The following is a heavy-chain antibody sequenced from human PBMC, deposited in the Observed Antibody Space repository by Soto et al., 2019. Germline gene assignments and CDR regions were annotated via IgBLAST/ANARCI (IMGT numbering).Heavy chain of an antibody. V-gene: IGHV3-48*01. CDR1: GFTFTKYG. CDR2: ITNDSRTI. D-gene: IGHD2-15*01. J-gene: IGHJ4*02. Sequence: GGSLRLSFAASGFTFTKYGMNWVRQAPGKGLEWVSYITNDSRTIYEADFMRGRFTISRDNAKNSLYLEMNSLRAEDTAVYFCARARYCAGGSCRETLSSDYWGLGTLVTVSS. CDR3: ARARYCAGGSCRETLSSDY.